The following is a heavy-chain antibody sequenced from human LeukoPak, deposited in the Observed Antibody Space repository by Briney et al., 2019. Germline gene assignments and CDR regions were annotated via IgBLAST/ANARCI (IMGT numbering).Heavy chain of an antibody. CDR3: ASGTVGNYALDY. CDR1: GLTFSRYN. V-gene: IGHV3-21*01. D-gene: IGHD1-7*01. Sequence: GGSLRLSCAASGLTFSRYNMTWVRQAPGKGLEWVSSIGTSSNNIYYTDSVKGRFTISRDNAKNSLYLQVDSLRVEDTAVYFCASGTVGNYALDYWGQGTLVTVSS. J-gene: IGHJ4*02. CDR2: IGTSSNNI.